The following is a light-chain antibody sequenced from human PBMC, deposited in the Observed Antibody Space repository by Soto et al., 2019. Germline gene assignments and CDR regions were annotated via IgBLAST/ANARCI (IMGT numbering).Light chain of an antibody. J-gene: IGKJ1*01. CDR1: QSISSY. Sequence: DIQMTQSPSSLSASVGDRVTITCRANQSISSYLNWYQQKPGKAPKLLIYAASTSQSGVPSRFSGSGSGTDFTLTISSLQPEDFATFYCQQTYSMPWTFGQGTKVEIK. CDR3: QQTYSMPWT. V-gene: IGKV1-39*01. CDR2: AAS.